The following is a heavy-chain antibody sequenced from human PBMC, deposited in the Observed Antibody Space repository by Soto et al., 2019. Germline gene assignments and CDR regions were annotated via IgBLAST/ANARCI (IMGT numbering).Heavy chain of an antibody. CDR1: GFTVSSNY. CDR2: IYSGGST. V-gene: IGHV3-66*01. J-gene: IGHJ6*03. Sequence: GGSLRLSCAASGFTVSSNYMSWVRQAPGKGLEWVSVIYSGGSTYYADSVKGRFTISRDNSKNTLYIQMNSLRAEDTSVYYCVRGVSGYERYYYYMDVWGKGTTVTVSS. CDR3: VRGVSGYERYYYYMDV. D-gene: IGHD5-12*01.